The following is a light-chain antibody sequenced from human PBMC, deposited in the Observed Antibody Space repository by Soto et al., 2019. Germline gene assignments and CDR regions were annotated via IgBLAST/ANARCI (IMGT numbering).Light chain of an antibody. CDR3: KSYAGSNTYV. J-gene: IGLJ1*01. CDR1: KNDTGVYDF. Sequence: QSVLTQPPSASGSPGQSVTISCTRTKNDTGVYDFVSSYQHHPGKAPRLISCEVVQRPSGVPDRFSGSKSGNTASLTVSGLQAADEADYFCKSYAGSNTYVFGSGTKVTVL. V-gene: IGLV2-8*01. CDR2: EVV.